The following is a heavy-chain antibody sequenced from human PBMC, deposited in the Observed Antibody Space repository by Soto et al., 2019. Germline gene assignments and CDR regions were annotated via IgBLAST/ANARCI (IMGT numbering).Heavy chain of an antibody. CDR3: ARAYVWGSYRDNWFDP. V-gene: IGHV4-59*08. Sequence: QVQLQESGPGLVKPSETLSLTCTVSGGSINSYYWSWIRQPPGKGLEWIGYIYYSGSTNYNPSLKSRVTISVDTSKNQFSLKLSSVTAADTAVYYCARAYVWGSYRDNWFDPWGQGTLVTVSS. CDR1: GGSINSYY. D-gene: IGHD3-16*02. J-gene: IGHJ5*02. CDR2: IYYSGST.